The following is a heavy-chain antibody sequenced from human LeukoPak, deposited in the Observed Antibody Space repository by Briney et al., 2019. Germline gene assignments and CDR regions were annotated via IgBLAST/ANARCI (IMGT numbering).Heavy chain of an antibody. D-gene: IGHD2-8*01. CDR2: IYSGGST. CDR3: ARVAFVLMVPDY. Sequence: PGGSLRLSCAASGFTFSSYAMSWVRQAPGKGLEWVSVIYSGGSTYYADSVKGRFTISRDNSKNTLYLQMNSLRAEDTAVYYCARVAFVLMVPDYWGQGTLVTVSS. V-gene: IGHV3-66*01. CDR1: GFTFSSYA. J-gene: IGHJ4*02.